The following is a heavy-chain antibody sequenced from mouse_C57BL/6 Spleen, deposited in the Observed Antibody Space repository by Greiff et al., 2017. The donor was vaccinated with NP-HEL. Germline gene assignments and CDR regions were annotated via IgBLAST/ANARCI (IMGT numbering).Heavy chain of an antibody. V-gene: IGHV5-12*01. CDR1: GFTFSDYY. CDR2: ISNGGGST. J-gene: IGHJ3*01. CDR3: ARKGDY. Sequence: EVKLVESGGGLVQPGGSLKLSCAASGFTFSDYYMYWVRQTPEKRLEWVAYISNGGGSTYYPDTVKGRFTISRDNAKNTLYLQMSRLKSEDTAMYYCARKGDYWGQGTLVTVSA.